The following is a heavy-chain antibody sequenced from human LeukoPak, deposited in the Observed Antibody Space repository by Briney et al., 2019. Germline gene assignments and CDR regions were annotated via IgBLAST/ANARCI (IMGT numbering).Heavy chain of an antibody. CDR2: IYYSGST. J-gene: IGHJ4*02. V-gene: IGHV4-39*01. CDR3: ARLDFGDGYNYDFDY. D-gene: IGHD5-24*01. CDR1: GGSISSSSYY. Sequence: SETLSLTCTVSGGSISSSSYYWGWIRQPPGKGLEWIGGIYYSGSTYYNPSLKSRVTISVDTSKNQFSLRLSSVTAADTAVYYCARLDFGDGYNYDFDYWGQGTLVTVSS.